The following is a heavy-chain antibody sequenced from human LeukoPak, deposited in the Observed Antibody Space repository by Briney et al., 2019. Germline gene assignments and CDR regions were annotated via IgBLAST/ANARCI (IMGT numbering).Heavy chain of an antibody. V-gene: IGHV4-59*01. Sequence: SETLSLTCTVSGGSISSYYWSWIRQPPGKGLEWIGYIYYSGSTNYNPSLKSRVTISVDTSKNQFSLKLTSVTAADTAVYYCARDSSGSGSYFNWFDPWGQGTLVTVSS. J-gene: IGHJ5*02. CDR1: GGSISSYY. CDR3: ARDSSGSGSYFNWFDP. CDR2: IYYSGST. D-gene: IGHD3-10*01.